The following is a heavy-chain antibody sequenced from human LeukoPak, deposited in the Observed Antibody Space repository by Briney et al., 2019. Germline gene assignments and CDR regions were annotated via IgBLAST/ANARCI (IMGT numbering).Heavy chain of an antibody. J-gene: IGHJ4*02. D-gene: IGHD2-15*01. Sequence: PSETLSLTCTVSGDSIRTYYWSWIRQPPGKGLEWIGYIYYSGSTNYNPSLKSRVTISVDTSKDQFSLNLSSVTAADTAVYYCARTLKNGLYYFDSWGQGTLVTVSS. CDR1: GDSIRTYY. CDR2: IYYSGST. CDR3: ARTLKNGLYYFDS. V-gene: IGHV4-59*08.